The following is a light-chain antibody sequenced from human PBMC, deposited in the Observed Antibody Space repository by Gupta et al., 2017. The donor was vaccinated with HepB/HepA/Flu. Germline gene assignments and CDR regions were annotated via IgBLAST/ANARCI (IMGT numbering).Light chain of an antibody. CDR1: ESFSDN. V-gene: IGKV3-15*01. J-gene: IGKJ1*01. CDR2: GGS. Sequence: ELVLTQSPAPLSVSPGERDTLSCRATESFSDNLAWYVQRPGQATRLLIYGGSIRASGVPDRFSGSGSGTEFTLTISWLQSEDFAVYFCHQYHTWPQTFGQGTKVEIK. CDR3: HQYHTWPQT.